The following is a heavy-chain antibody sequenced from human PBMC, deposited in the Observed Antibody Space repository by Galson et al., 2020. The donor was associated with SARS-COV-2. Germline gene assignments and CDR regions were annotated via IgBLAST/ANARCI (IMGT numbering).Heavy chain of an antibody. CDR2: INYSGLT. D-gene: IGHD5-18*01. Sequence: SETLYLTCGVHGGSFGGDFWTWIRRPPGRGLEWIGQINYSGLTYYNPSLKRRVTISVDTSMKQISLKLISVTAADSAIYYCARVRVDTGIPREFYICGQGTMVTVSS. CDR3: ARVRVDTGIPREFYI. V-gene: IGHV4-34*01. CDR1: GGSFGGDF. J-gene: IGHJ3*02.